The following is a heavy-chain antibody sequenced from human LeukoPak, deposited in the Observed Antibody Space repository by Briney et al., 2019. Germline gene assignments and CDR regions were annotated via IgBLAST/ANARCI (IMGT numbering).Heavy chain of an antibody. J-gene: IGHJ6*02. D-gene: IGHD4-17*01. CDR2: ISAYNGNT. CDR1: GYTFTSYG. CDR3: AREVLGYYGDYSTDYYGMDV. Sequence: ASVKVSCKASGYTFTSYGISWVRHAPGQGLEWMGWISAYNGNTNYAQKLQGRVTMTTDTSTSTAYMELRSLRSDDTAVYYCAREVLGYYGDYSTDYYGMDVWGQGTTVTVSS. V-gene: IGHV1-18*01.